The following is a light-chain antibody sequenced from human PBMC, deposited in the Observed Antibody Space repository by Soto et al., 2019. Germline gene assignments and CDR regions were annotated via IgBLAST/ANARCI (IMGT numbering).Light chain of an antibody. V-gene: IGKV3-15*01. J-gene: IGKJ2*01. CDR2: GAS. Sequence: IVMTQSPATLSASPGERATLSCRTSQSVSSNFAWYQQKPGQAPRLLIYGASTRATGIPARFSGSGSGTEFTLTISSLQSEDFAAYYCQQYNDWYTFGQGTKLEIK. CDR1: QSVSSN. CDR3: QQYNDWYT.